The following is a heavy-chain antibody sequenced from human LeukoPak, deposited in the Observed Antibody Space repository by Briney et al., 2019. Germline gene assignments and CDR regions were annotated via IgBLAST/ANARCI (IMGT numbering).Heavy chain of an antibody. CDR2: IYPSGNT. V-gene: IGHV4-39*01. CDR1: GGSISTTNYY. Sequence: ASETLSLTCTVSGGSISTTNYYWGWIRQPPGRDLEWIGSIYPSGNTYYNPSLESRVTISVDTSKNQLSLKLTSATAADTSVYYCARHSGLRSPFDPWGQGTLVTVSS. J-gene: IGHJ5*02. CDR3: ARHSGLRSPFDP. D-gene: IGHD3-3*01.